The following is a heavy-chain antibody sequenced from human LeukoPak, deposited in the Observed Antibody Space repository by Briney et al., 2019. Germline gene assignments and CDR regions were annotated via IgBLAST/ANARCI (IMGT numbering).Heavy chain of an antibody. Sequence: TGGSLRLSCAASGFTFSSYAMHWVRQAPGKGLEDVSAIVSNGGSTYYVDSVKGRFTISRDNSKNTLYLQMDGLRAEDMAVYYCTRVRHGGDCFDYWGQGTLVTVSS. J-gene: IGHJ4*02. CDR1: GFTFSSYA. V-gene: IGHV3-64*02. CDR2: IVSNGGST. CDR3: TRVRHGGDCFDY. D-gene: IGHD2-21*01.